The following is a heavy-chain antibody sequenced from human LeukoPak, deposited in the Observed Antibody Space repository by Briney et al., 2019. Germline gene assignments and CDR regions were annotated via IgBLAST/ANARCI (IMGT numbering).Heavy chain of an antibody. CDR1: GYTFTGYY. Sequence: ASVKVSCKASGYTFTGYYMHWVRQAPGQGLEWMGWINPNSGGTNYAQKFQGRVTMTRDTSISTAYMELSRLGSDDTAVYYCAREADDFWSGSPGWFDPWGQGTLVTVSS. CDR2: INPNSGGT. D-gene: IGHD3-3*01. V-gene: IGHV1-2*02. J-gene: IGHJ5*02. CDR3: AREADDFWSGSPGWFDP.